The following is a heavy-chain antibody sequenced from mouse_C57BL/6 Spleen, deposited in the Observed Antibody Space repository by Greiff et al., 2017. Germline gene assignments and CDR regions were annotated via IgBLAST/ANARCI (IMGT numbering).Heavy chain of an antibody. V-gene: IGHV2-2*01. CDR1: GFSFTSYG. CDR3: ARNLDDVYLDY. Sequence: QVQLQQSGPGLVQPSQCLSITCTVSGFSFTSYGVHWVRQSPGKGLEWLGVIWSGGITDFNAAFISRLSISKDNSKSQVFFKMNSLQADDTSIYSCARNLDDVYLDYWGQGTTLTVSS. D-gene: IGHD2-3*01. J-gene: IGHJ2*01. CDR2: IWSGGIT.